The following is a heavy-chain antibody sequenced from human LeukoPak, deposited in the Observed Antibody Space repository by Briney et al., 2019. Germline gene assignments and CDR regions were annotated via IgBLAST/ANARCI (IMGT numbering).Heavy chain of an antibody. D-gene: IGHD5-18*01. J-gene: IGHJ5*02. CDR2: IYYSGST. V-gene: IGHV4-59*01. CDR1: GGSISSYY. Sequence: TASETLSLTCTVSGGSISSYYWSWIRQPPGKGLEWIGYIYYSGSTNYNPSLKSRVTISVDTSKNQFSLKLSSVTAADTAVYYCARDLGRYSYGLGPWFGPWGQGTLVTVSS. CDR3: ARDLGRYSYGLGPWFGP.